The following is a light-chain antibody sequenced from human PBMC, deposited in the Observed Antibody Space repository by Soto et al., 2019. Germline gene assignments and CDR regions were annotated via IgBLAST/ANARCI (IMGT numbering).Light chain of an antibody. J-gene: IGLJ1*01. CDR2: EVV. Sequence: QSVWTQPPSASGSPGQSVTISCTGTKNDIGVYDFVSWYQHHPGKAPRLIIYEVVQRPSGVPDRFSGSKSGNTASLTVSGLQAADEADYFCKSYAGSNTYVFGSGTKVTVL. CDR1: KNDIGVYDF. V-gene: IGLV2-8*01. CDR3: KSYAGSNTYV.